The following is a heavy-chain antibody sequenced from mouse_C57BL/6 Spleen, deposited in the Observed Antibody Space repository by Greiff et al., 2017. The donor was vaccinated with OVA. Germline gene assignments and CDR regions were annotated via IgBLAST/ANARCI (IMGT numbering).Heavy chain of an antibody. J-gene: IGHJ3*01. CDR1: GFTFSSYG. D-gene: IGHD2-5*01. CDR3: ARHQSSYYSNFPWFAY. CDR2: ISSGGSYT. V-gene: IGHV5-6*01. Sequence: EVKLMESGGDLVKPGGSLKLSCAASGFTFSSYGMSWVRQTPDKRLEWVATISSGGSYTYYPDSVKGRFTISRDNAKNTLYLQMSSLKSEDTAMYYCARHQSSYYSNFPWFAYWGQGTLVTISA.